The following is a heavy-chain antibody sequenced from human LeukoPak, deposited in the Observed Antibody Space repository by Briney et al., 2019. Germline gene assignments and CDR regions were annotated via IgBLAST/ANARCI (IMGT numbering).Heavy chain of an antibody. D-gene: IGHD5-12*01. CDR2: IKSEPEGGTT. V-gene: IGHV3-15*01. J-gene: IGHJ4*02. Sequence: GGSLRLSCAASGLTFSNAWMNWVRQAPGKGLEWVGRIKSEPEGGTTDYAAPVKGRFTISRDDSKNTLYLQMNSLKTEDTAVYYCTTFSGYEPDFDYWGQGTLVTVSS. CDR1: GLTFSNAW. CDR3: TTFSGYEPDFDY.